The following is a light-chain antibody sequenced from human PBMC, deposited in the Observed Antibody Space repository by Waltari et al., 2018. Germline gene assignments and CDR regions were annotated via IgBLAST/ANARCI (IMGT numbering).Light chain of an antibody. V-gene: IGKV2-30*01. CDR3: MQATHWPVT. J-gene: IGKJ5*01. CDR2: KVS. Sequence: DVGLTQSPLSLPVTLGQPASISCRSSQSLVYTEGISYLNWFHQRPGQAPRRLIYKVSSRDSGVPDRFSGRGSGTDFTLMISSVEADDVGVYFCMQATHWPVTFGQGTRLEIK. CDR1: QSLVYTEGISY.